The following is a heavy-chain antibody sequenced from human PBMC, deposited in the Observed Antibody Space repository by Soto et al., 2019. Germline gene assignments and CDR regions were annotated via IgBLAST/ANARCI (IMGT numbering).Heavy chain of an antibody. Sequence: QLQLQESGPGLVKPSETLSLTCTVSGDSISSNNYYWGWIRQPPGKGLEWIGNIYYSGSTYYNPSLKSRVTISVDTSKNQFSLKMSSVTAADTAVYYCARQPVMWCSGGSCYLHWGQGTLVTVSS. D-gene: IGHD2-15*01. CDR3: ARQPVMWCSGGSCYLH. V-gene: IGHV4-39*01. J-gene: IGHJ4*02. CDR2: IYYSGST. CDR1: GDSISSNNYY.